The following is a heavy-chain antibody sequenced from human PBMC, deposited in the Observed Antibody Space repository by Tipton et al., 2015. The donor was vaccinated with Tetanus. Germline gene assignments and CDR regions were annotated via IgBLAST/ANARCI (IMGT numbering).Heavy chain of an antibody. CDR1: GFTFSSYA. Sequence: SLRLSCAASGFTFSSYAMSWVRQAPGKGLEWVSAISGSGGSTYYADSVKGRFTISRDNSKNTLYLQMNSLRAEDTAVYYCAKVPSGYDFVRPLDYWGQGTLVTVSS. J-gene: IGHJ4*02. D-gene: IGHD5-12*01. CDR3: AKVPSGYDFVRPLDY. CDR2: ISGSGGST. V-gene: IGHV3-23*01.